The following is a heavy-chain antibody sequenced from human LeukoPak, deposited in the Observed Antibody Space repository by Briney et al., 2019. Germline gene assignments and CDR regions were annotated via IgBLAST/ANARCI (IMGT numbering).Heavy chain of an antibody. CDR3: AKLRTYYYDSSGYNY. V-gene: IGHV3-23*01. D-gene: IGHD3-22*01. Sequence: PSETLSLTCTVSGGSISSSSYYWGWVRQAPGKGLEWVSAISGSGGSTYYADSVKGRFTISRDNSKNTLYLQMNSLRAEDTAVYYCAKLRTYYYDSSGYNYWGQGTLVTVSS. CDR2: ISGSGGST. J-gene: IGHJ4*02. CDR1: GGSISSSSYY.